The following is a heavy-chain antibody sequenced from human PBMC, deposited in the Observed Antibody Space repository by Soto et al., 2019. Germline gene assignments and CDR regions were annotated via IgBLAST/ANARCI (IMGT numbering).Heavy chain of an antibody. V-gene: IGHV4-30-2*03. CDR3: ARRPAYYTDSSGYYYGVFDP. D-gene: IGHD3-22*01. CDR2: IYHSGST. Sequence: PSETLSLTCAVSGGSISSGGYSWSWIRQPPGKGLEWIGYIYHSGSTYYNPSLKSRVTISVDTSKNQFSLRLSSVTAADTAVYYCARRPAYYTDSSGYYYGVFDPWGQGALVTVSS. J-gene: IGHJ5*02. CDR1: GGSISSGGYS.